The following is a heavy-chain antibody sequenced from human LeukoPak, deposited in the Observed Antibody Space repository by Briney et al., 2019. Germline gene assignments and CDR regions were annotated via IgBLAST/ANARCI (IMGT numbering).Heavy chain of an antibody. D-gene: IGHD7-27*01. CDR3: ARHWGPYFDY. V-gene: IGHV4-61*02. CDR1: GGSISSGSYY. Sequence: PSQTLSLTCTVSGGSISSGSYYWAWIRQPAGKGLEWLGRIHTSGSTNYNPSLKSRVTISVDTSKNQFSLKLSSVTAADTAVYYCARHWGPYFDYWGQGTLVTVSS. J-gene: IGHJ4*02. CDR2: IHTSGST.